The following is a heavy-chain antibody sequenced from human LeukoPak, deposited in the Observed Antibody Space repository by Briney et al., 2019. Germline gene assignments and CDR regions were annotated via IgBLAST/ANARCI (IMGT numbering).Heavy chain of an antibody. CDR1: GFTFSSSR. Sequence: GGSLRLSCAASGFTFSSSRMLWVRQTPGKGLVWDSNINTDGSTTNYADSVKGRFTISRDNAKNTLFLQMNSLRAEDTAIYYCVRSWGEDYWGQGTLVTVSS. V-gene: IGHV3-74*01. CDR3: VRSWGEDY. D-gene: IGHD3-16*01. CDR2: INTDGSTT. J-gene: IGHJ4*02.